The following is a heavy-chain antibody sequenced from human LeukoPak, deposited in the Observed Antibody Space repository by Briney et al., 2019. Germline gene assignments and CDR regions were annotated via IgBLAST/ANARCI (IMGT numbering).Heavy chain of an antibody. CDR1: GFTFSSYW. V-gene: IGHV3-7*01. CDR3: ARRFSSSWAGGDAFDI. Sequence: GGSLRLSCAASGFTFSSYWMSWVRQAPGKGLEWVANIKQDGSEKYYVDSVKGRFTISRDNAKNSLYLQMNSLRAEDTAVYYCARRFSSSWAGGDAFDIWGQGTMVTVSS. J-gene: IGHJ3*02. D-gene: IGHD6-13*01. CDR2: IKQDGSEK.